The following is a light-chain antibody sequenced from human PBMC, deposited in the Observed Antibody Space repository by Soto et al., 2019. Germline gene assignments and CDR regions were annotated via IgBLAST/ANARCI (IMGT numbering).Light chain of an antibody. CDR1: NIGSKS. J-gene: IGLJ1*01. Sequence: SYELTQPPSVSVSPGQTARITCGGNNIGSKSVQWYQQKPGQAPVLVVYDDSDRPSGIPERFSGSNSGNTATLTISRVEGGDEADNSCQVGYSSRDHLYVSGPGTRVPAL. CDR3: QVGYSSRDHLYV. V-gene: IGLV3-21*02. CDR2: DDS.